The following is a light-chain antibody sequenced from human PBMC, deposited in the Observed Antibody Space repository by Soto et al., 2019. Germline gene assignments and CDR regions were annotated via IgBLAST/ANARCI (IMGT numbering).Light chain of an antibody. CDR2: EVT. V-gene: IGLV2-14*01. Sequence: QSALTQPASVSGSPGQSIASSCTGTSSDVGIYNYVSWYQQHPGKVPKLIIYEVTNRPSGVSNRFSGSKSGNTASLIISGLQAEDEADYYCTSYTTSSTRVFGTGTKLTVL. CDR3: TSYTTSSTRV. CDR1: SSDVGIYNY. J-gene: IGLJ1*01.